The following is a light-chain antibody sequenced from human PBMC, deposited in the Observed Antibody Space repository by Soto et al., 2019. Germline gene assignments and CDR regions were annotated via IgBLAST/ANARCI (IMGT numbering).Light chain of an antibody. Sequence: DIQMTQSPSSMSASVGDRVTSTCRASQGISNYLAWVQQKPGKVPKRLIYAASSLDSGVPSRLSGSGSGEEFTLTIRSLKPEDFATYYCLQHKTYPCTFGQGNKVEIK. J-gene: IGKJ1*01. CDR1: QGISNY. V-gene: IGKV1-17*03. CDR2: AAS. CDR3: LQHKTYPCT.